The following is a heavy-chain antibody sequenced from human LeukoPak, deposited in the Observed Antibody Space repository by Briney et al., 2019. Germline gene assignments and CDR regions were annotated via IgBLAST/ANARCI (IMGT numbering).Heavy chain of an antibody. CDR2: IYYSGST. D-gene: IGHD3-3*01. Sequence: PSETLSLTCDVSGGSISNGNWWSWVRQPPGKGLEWIGYIYYSGSTNYNPSLKSRVTISVDTSKNQFSLKLSSVTAADTAVYYCAREYYDFWSGSLRFDYWGQGTLVTVSS. CDR3: AREYYDFWSGSLRFDY. V-gene: IGHV4-4*02. J-gene: IGHJ4*02. CDR1: GGSISNGNW.